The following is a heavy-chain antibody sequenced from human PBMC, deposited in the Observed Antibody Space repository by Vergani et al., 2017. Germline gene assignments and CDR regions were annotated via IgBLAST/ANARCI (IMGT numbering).Heavy chain of an antibody. V-gene: IGHV6-1*01. CDR1: GDSVSSNSAA. Sequence: QVQLQQSGPGLVKPSQTLSLTCAISGDSVSSNSAAWNWIRQSPSRGLEWLGRTYYRSKWYNDYAVSVKSRITINPDTSKNQFSLQLNSVTPEDTAVYYCARGVRAVAAVGYIYFQHWGQGTLVTVSS. CDR3: ARGVRAVAAVGYIYFQH. J-gene: IGHJ1*01. D-gene: IGHD6-19*01. CDR2: TYYRSKWYN.